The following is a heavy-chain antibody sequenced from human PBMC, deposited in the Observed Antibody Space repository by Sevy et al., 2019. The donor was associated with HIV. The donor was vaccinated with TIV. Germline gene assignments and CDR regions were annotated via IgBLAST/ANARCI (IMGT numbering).Heavy chain of an antibody. V-gene: IGHV3-48*03. J-gene: IGHJ4*02. D-gene: IGHD6-13*01. CDR1: GFTFSSYE. CDR2: ISSSGSTI. CDR3: ATGIAAAGHSFDY. Sequence: GGSLRLSCAASGFTFSSYEMNWVRQAPGKGLEWVSYISSSGSTIYYADSVKGRFTISRDNSKNTLYLQMNSLRAEDTAVYYCATGIAAAGHSFDYWGQGTLVTVSS.